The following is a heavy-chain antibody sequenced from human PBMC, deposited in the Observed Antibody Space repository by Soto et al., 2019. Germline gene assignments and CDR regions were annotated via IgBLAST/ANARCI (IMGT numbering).Heavy chain of an antibody. J-gene: IGHJ6*02. CDR1: GGSISSGGYY. D-gene: IGHD2-2*01. Sequence: PSETLSLTCTVSGGSISSGGYYWSWIRQHPGKGLEWIWYIYYSGSTYYNPSLKSRVTISVDTSKNQFSLKLSSVTAADTAVYYCARVAAGIVVVPAAIGGRGNYYYGMDVWGQGTTVTVSS. V-gene: IGHV4-31*03. CDR3: ARVAAGIVVVPAAIGGRGNYYYGMDV. CDR2: IYYSGST.